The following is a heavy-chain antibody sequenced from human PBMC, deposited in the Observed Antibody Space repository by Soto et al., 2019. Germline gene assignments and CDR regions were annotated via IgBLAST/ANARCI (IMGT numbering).Heavy chain of an antibody. V-gene: IGHV3-30-3*01. D-gene: IGHD2-15*01. CDR1: GFTFSSYA. J-gene: IGHJ4*02. Sequence: QVQLVESGGGVVQPGRSLRLSCAASGFTFSSYAMHWVRQAPGKGLEWVAVISYDGSNKYYADSVKGRFTISRDNSKNTLYLQMNILRAEDTAVYYCARDLVAWGQGTLVTFSS. CDR3: ARDLVA. CDR2: ISYDGSNK.